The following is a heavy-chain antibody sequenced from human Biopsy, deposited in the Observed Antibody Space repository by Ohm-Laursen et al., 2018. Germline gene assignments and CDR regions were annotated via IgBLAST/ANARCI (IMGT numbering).Heavy chain of an antibody. CDR3: ARLYRLDDYWNDDPPDAFDV. CDR1: GDSISSYY. D-gene: IGHD3-3*01. J-gene: IGHJ3*01. V-gene: IGHV4-59*01. CDR2: VYYTGST. Sequence: PSETLSLTCVVSGDSISSYYWSWIRQPPGKGLEWIGYVYYTGSTDYNPSLQSRVTISVDTSKSQFSLKLSSVTAADTAVFFCARLYRLDDYWNDDPPDAFDVWGQGTRVTVSS.